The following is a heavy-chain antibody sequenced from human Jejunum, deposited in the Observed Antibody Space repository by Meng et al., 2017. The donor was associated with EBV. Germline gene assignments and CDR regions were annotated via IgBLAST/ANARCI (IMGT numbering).Heavy chain of an antibody. D-gene: IGHD3-3*01. CDR3: RQAFCSAEAGCSDR. CDR2: INESGST. J-gene: IGHJ4*02. Sequence: QVHLQQWGAGLLQPSETLSLTCAAYGGPVSGHYWSWIRQSPGKRLEWIGEINESGSTNYNPSLKSRVIIFMDTSKNQFSLNLNSVIAADTAVYYCRQAFCSAEAGCSDRWGQGTLVTVSS. V-gene: IGHV4-34*01. CDR1: GGPVSGHY.